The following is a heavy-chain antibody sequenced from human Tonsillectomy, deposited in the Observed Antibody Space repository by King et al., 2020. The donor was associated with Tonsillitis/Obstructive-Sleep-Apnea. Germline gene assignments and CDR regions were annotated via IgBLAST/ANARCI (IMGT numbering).Heavy chain of an antibody. D-gene: IGHD3-10*01. J-gene: IGHJ3*02. CDR1: GFTFDDYT. CDR2: ISCDGGST. V-gene: IGHV3-43*01. Sequence: QLVQSGGVVVQPGGSLRLSCAASGFTFDDYTMHWVRQAPGKGLEWVSLISCDGGSTYYADSVKGRFTISRDNSKNSLYLQMNSLRTEDTALYYCAKDTYASGSYAFDIWGQGTMVTVSS. CDR3: AKDTYASGSYAFDI.